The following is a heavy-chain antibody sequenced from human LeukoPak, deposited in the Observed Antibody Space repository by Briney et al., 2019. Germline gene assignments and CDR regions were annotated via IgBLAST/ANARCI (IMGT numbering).Heavy chain of an antibody. Sequence: GGTLRLSCAASGFTFSSYGMSWVRQAPGKGLEWVSAISGGGGSTYYADSVKGRFTISSDNSKNTLYLQMNSLRVEDTAVYYCARDNDCTGGSCYTFDYWGQGTLVTVSS. CDR2: ISGGGGST. CDR1: GFTFSSYG. V-gene: IGHV3-23*01. D-gene: IGHD2-8*02. CDR3: ARDNDCTGGSCYTFDY. J-gene: IGHJ4*02.